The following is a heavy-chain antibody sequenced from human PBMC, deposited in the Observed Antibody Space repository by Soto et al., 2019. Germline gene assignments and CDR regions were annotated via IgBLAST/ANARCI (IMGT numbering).Heavy chain of an antibody. V-gene: IGHV3-23*01. J-gene: IGHJ6*02. Sequence: GGSLRLSCAASGFTFSSYAMSWVRQAPGKGLEWVSAISGSGGSTYYADSVKGRFTISIDNSKNTLYLQMNSLRAEDTAVYYCAKAVSAITTHQYYYGMDVWGQGTTVTVSS. CDR3: AKAVSAITTHQYYYGMDV. CDR2: ISGSGGST. CDR1: GFTFSSYA. D-gene: IGHD3-16*01.